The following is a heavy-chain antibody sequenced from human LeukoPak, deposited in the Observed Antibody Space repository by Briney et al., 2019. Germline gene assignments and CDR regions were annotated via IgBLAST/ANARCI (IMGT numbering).Heavy chain of an antibody. D-gene: IGHD4-17*01. CDR1: GYSFTVYY. CDR3: ASLYGDYVASDY. Sequence: GASVKVSCKASGYSFTVYYMHWVRQAPGQGLEWILWINTNSGGTNYAQKFLGRVTMIRDTSISTAYMVLSMLSSDDTAVYYCASLYGDYVASDYWGQGTLVTVSS. CDR2: INTNSGGT. J-gene: IGHJ4*02. V-gene: IGHV1-2*02.